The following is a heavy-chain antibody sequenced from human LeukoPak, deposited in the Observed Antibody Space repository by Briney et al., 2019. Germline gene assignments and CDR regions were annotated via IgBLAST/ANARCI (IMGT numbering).Heavy chain of an antibody. CDR2: ISSSSSYT. Sequence: GGSLRLSCAASGFTFSDYYMSWIRQAPGKGLEWVSYISSSSSYTKYADSVKGRFTISRDNAKNSLYLQMNSLRAEDTAVYHCARSHSYYYDSSGYYSDYWGQGTLVTVSS. D-gene: IGHD3-22*01. J-gene: IGHJ4*02. CDR3: ARSHSYYYDSSGYYSDY. V-gene: IGHV3-11*06. CDR1: GFTFSDYY.